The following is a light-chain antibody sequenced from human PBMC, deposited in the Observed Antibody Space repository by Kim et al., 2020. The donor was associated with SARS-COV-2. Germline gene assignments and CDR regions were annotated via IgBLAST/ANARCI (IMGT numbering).Light chain of an antibody. J-gene: IGLJ3*02. CDR3: NSRDSSGNHLV. CDR1: SLRSYY. Sequence: ALGQTVRITCQGDSLRSYYASWYQQKPGQAPVLVIYGKNNRTSGIPERFSGTSSGNTASLTITGAQAEDEADYYCNSRDSSGNHLVFGGGTQLTVL. CDR2: GKN. V-gene: IGLV3-19*01.